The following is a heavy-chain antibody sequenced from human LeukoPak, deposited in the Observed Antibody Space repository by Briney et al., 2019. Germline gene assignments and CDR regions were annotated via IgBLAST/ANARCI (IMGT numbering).Heavy chain of an antibody. CDR3: ARGRWELLVYYYYMDV. J-gene: IGHJ6*03. V-gene: IGHV1-8*03. CDR2: MNPNSGNT. D-gene: IGHD1-26*01. Sequence: ASVKVSCKASGYTFTSYDINWVRQATGQGLEWMGWMNPNSGNTGYAQKFQGRVTITRNTSISTAYMELSSLRSEDTAVYYCARGRWELLVYYYYMDVWGKGTTVTVSS. CDR1: GYTFTSYD.